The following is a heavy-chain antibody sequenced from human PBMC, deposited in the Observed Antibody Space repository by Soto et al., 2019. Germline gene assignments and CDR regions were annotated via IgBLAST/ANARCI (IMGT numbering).Heavy chain of an antibody. CDR2: ISNDGNDE. J-gene: IGHJ4*02. D-gene: IGHD1-26*01. CDR1: GFTFSNYG. CDR3: AKDIKNGRNHLGADD. Sequence: QVQVVESGGGVVQPGRSLRLSCEASGFTFSNYGMHWVRQAPGKGLEWVAVISNDGNDEYYIDSVKGRFTISRDNSKNTLYLQMNTLNTEDTAMYYCAKDIKNGRNHLGADDWGRGTLVTVSS. V-gene: IGHV3-30*18.